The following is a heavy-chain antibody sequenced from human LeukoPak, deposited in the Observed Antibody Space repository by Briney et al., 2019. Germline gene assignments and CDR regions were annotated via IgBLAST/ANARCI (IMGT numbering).Heavy chain of an antibody. Sequence: SETLSLTCTASGGSISSHYLSWIRHPPGKGLEWIESIYNTESNNYNPSLKSRVTILVDTSKNQFSLKLTSLTAADTAVYYCARHGYGDYVSLLDYWGQGTLVAVSS. D-gene: IGHD4-17*01. J-gene: IGHJ4*02. CDR2: IYNTESN. CDR1: GGSISSHY. CDR3: ARHGYGDYVSLLDY. V-gene: IGHV4-59*08.